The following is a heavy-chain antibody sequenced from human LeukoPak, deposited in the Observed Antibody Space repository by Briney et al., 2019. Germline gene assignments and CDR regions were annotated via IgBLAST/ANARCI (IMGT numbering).Heavy chain of an antibody. Sequence: SETLSLTCTVSGGSISSYYRSWIRQPPGKGLEWIGYIYYSGSTNYNPSLKSRVTISVDTSKNQFSLKLSSVTAADTAVYYCARAKNDAFDIWGQGTMVTVSS. CDR2: IYYSGST. V-gene: IGHV4-59*01. CDR3: ARAKNDAFDI. J-gene: IGHJ3*02. CDR1: GGSISSYY.